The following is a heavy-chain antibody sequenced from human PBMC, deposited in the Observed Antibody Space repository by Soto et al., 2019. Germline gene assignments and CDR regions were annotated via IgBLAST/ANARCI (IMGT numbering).Heavy chain of an antibody. J-gene: IGHJ4*02. V-gene: IGHV3-30-3*01. CDR1: GFTFSSYA. CDR2: ISYDGSNK. D-gene: IGHD3-10*01. CDR3: ARDPMGRYYGSGSYYFDY. Sequence: GGSLRLSCAASGFTFSSYAMHCVRQAPGKGLEWVAVISYDGSNKYYADSVKGRFTISRDNSKNTLYLQMNSLRAEDTAVYYCARDPMGRYYGSGSYYFDYWGQGTLVTVSS.